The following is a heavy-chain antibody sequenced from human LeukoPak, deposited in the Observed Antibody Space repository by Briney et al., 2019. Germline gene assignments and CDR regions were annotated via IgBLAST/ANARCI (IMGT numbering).Heavy chain of an antibody. CDR3: ARDRDSSYYYVDV. J-gene: IGHJ6*03. CDR1: GGSISSSNW. V-gene: IGHV4-4*02. D-gene: IGHD3-22*01. Sequence: SGTLSLTCAVSGGSISSSNWWSWVRQPPGKGLEWIGEIYHSGSTNYNPSLKSRVTISVDKSKNQFSLKLSSVTAADTAVYYCARDRDSSYYYVDVWGKGTTVTVSS. CDR2: IYHSGST.